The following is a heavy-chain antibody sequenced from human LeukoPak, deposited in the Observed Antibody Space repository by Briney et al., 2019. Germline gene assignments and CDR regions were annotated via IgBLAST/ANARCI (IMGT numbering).Heavy chain of an antibody. CDR3: ARDDYYARSGYYHF. D-gene: IGHD3-22*01. Sequence: GGSLRLSCAASGFTFSSYAMSWVRQAPGKGLEWVSSMSDSGGNTYYADSVKGRFTISRDIFKNTLHLQMNSLRAEDTAAYYCARDDYYARSGYYHFWGQGTLVIVSS. V-gene: IGHV3-23*01. CDR1: GFTFSSYA. CDR2: MSDSGGNT. J-gene: IGHJ4*02.